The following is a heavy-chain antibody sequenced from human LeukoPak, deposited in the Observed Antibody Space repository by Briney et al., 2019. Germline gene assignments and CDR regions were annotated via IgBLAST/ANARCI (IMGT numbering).Heavy chain of an antibody. CDR1: GFTFSSYA. J-gene: IGHJ3*01. D-gene: IGHD6-13*01. CDR3: ARAKIAAAGTGAFDV. Sequence: SGGSLRLSCAASGFTFSSYAMTWVRQAPGKGLEWVSAFSATDGSAQYAESVEGRLTISRDNSKNTLFLQMNSLGAEDTAVYYCARAKIAAAGTGAFDVWGQGTLVTVSS. V-gene: IGHV3-23*01. CDR2: FSATDGSA.